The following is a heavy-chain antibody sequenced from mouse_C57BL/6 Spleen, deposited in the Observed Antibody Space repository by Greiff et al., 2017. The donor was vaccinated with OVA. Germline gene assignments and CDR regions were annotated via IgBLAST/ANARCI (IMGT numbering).Heavy chain of an antibody. CDR2: IWSGGST. CDR1: GFSLTSYG. J-gene: IGHJ3*01. CDR3: ARSDYGSSYGWFAY. D-gene: IGHD1-1*01. V-gene: IGHV2-2*01. Sequence: VHLVESGPGLVQPSQSLSITCTVSGFSLTSYGVHWVRQSPGKGLEWLGVIWSGGSTDYTAAFISRMSISKDNSKSQVFVKMNSLQADDTAIYYCARSDYGSSYGWFAYWGQGTLVTVSA.